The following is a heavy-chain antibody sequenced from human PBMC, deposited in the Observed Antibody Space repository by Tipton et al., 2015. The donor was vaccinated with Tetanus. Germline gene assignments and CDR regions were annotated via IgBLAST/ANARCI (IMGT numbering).Heavy chain of an antibody. CDR1: GGSISSYY. V-gene: IGHV4-59*01. D-gene: IGHD5-12*01. CDR3: ARANNDYPKKGPFNY. CDR2: IYYSGST. Sequence: TLSLTCTVSGGSISSYYWSWIRQPPGKGLEWIGYIYYSGSTNYNPSLKSRVAISADTSKNQFSLNLRSVITTDTAVYYCARANNDYPKKGPFNYWGQGILVIVSS. J-gene: IGHJ4*02.